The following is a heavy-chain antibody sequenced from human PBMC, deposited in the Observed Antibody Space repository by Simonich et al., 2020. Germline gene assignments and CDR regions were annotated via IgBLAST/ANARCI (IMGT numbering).Heavy chain of an antibody. J-gene: IGHJ4*02. D-gene: IGHD3-10*01. CDR3: ARDREVYGSGSYYNY. CDR2: IKQDGREK. V-gene: IGHV3-7*01. Sequence: EVQLVESGGGLVQPGGSLRLSCAASGVTFSSYWMSWVRQAPGKGLEGEANIKQDGREKSDVDSVKGRLTISRDNAKNSLYLQMNSLRAEDTAVYYCARDREVYGSGSYYNYWGQGTLVTVSS. CDR1: GVTFSSYW.